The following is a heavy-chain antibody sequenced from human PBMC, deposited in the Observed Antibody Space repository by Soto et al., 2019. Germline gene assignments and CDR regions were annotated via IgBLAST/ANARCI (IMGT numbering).Heavy chain of an antibody. J-gene: IGHJ4*02. V-gene: IGHV3-48*01. CDR1: GFTFSSYS. D-gene: IGHD5-12*01. CDR2: ISNSGSTI. CDR3: ARDQGTGYDVDC. Sequence: EVPLVESGGGLVQPGGSLRLSCAASGFTFSSYSMNWVRQAPGKGLEWVSYISNSGSTIYYAGSVKGRFTISRDNAKNSLYLQMNSLRAEDTAVYYCARDQGTGYDVDCWGQGTLVTVSS.